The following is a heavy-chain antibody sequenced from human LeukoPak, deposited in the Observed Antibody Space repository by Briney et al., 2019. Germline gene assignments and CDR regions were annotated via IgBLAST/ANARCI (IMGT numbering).Heavy chain of an antibody. CDR3: ARGGTCSGGSCYYPFDI. D-gene: IGHD2-15*01. V-gene: IGHV1-2*04. CDR1: GYTFTGYY. CDR2: INPNSGGT. Sequence: ASVKVSCKASGYTFTGYYMHWVRQAPGQGLEWMGWINPNSGGTNYAQKFQGWVTMTRDTSISTAYMELSRLRSDDTAVYYCARGGTCSGGSCYYPFDIWGQGTMVTVSS. J-gene: IGHJ3*02.